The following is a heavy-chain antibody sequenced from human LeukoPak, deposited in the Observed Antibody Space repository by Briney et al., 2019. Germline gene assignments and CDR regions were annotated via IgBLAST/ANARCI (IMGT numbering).Heavy chain of an antibody. D-gene: IGHD1-14*01. CDR1: GYSFTNYW. V-gene: IGHV5-51*01. Sequence: GESLKISCKGSGYSFTNYWIGWVRQMPGKGLEWMGIIYPGDSDTRYSPSFQGQVTISADKSITTAYLQWSSLKASDTAMYYCARQPTTLYYGMDVWGQGTTVTVCS. CDR3: ARQPTTLYYGMDV. J-gene: IGHJ6*02. CDR2: IYPGDSDT.